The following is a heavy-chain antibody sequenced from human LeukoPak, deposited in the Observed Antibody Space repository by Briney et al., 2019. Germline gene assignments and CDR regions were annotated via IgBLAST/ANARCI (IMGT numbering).Heavy chain of an antibody. Sequence: GGSLRLSCAASGFTFSSHEMNWVRQTPGKGLEWIAYISSTSRTIYYADSVKGRFTISRDNAKGSVYLQMNRLGDEDTAVYYCARESVAAAGARSNWFDPWGRGTLVTVSS. J-gene: IGHJ5*02. D-gene: IGHD6-13*01. V-gene: IGHV3-48*03. CDR3: ARESVAAAGARSNWFDP. CDR1: GFTFSSHE. CDR2: ISSTSRTI.